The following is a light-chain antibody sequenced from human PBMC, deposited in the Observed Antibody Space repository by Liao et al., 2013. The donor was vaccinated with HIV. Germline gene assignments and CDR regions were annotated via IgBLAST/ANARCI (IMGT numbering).Light chain of an antibody. CDR1: NIGSKS. CDR3: QVWDSSGDHPRL. J-gene: IGLJ2*01. Sequence: SYELTQPPSVSVAPGKTATITCGANNIGSKSVQWFQQKPGQAPSLVIFYDSDRPSGIPERFSGSNSGNTATLTVSRVDAGDEADYYCQVWDSSGDHPRLFGGGTKLTVL. V-gene: IGLV3-21*04. CDR2: YDS.